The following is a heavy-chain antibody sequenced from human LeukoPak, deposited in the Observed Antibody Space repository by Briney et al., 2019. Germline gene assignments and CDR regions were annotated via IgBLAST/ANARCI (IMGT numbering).Heavy chain of an antibody. D-gene: IGHD1-14*01. CDR2: IYSSGST. V-gene: IGHV4-59*01. Sequence: SETLSLTCTVSGGSISSYYWSWIRQPPGKGLEWIGYIYSSGSTNYNPSLKSRVTISLDTSKNQFSLKLSSVTAADTAVYYCARGAIGPYHTGYLDYWGQGTLVTVSS. CDR1: GGSISSYY. J-gene: IGHJ4*02. CDR3: ARGAIGPYHTGYLDY.